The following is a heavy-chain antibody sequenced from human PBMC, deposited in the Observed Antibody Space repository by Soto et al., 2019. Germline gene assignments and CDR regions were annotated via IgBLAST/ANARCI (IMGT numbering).Heavy chain of an antibody. CDR1: GFSFSSYW. D-gene: IGHD3-22*01. CDR3: VIRVSSHDSNGYSDY. CDR2: INPEGSST. J-gene: IGHJ4*02. Sequence: PGGSLRLSCVDSGFSFSSYWMYWVRQGPGKGLVWVARINPEGSSTNYADSAEGRFTISRDNARNTLYLQMNSLRAEDTAVYYCVIRVSSHDSNGYSDYWRPGTLVNVS. V-gene: IGHV3-74*01.